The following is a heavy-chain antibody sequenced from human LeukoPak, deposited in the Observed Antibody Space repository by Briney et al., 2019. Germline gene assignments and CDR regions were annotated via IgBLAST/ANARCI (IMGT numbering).Heavy chain of an antibody. CDR3: AREGTLRYFDWLLVPWFDP. Sequence: ASVKVSCKASGGTFSSYAISWVRQAPGQGLEWMGGIIPIFGTANYAQKFQGRVMITADKSTSTAYMELSSLRSEDTAVYYCAREGTLRYFDWLLVPWFDPWGQGTLVTVSS. J-gene: IGHJ5*02. CDR1: GGTFSSYA. D-gene: IGHD3-9*01. V-gene: IGHV1-69*06. CDR2: IIPIFGTA.